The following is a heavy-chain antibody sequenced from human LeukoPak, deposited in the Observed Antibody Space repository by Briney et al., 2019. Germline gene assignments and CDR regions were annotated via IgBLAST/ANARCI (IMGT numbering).Heavy chain of an antibody. D-gene: IGHD3-22*01. Sequence: VASVKVSCKASGYTFTSYGISWVRQAPGQGLEWLGWISAYNGNTNYAQKLLGRVTMTTDTSTSTAYMELRSLRSDDTAVYYCARVSPWYYDSSGYITDGYWGQGTLVTVSS. CDR2: ISAYNGNT. J-gene: IGHJ4*02. CDR3: ARVSPWYYDSSGYITDGY. V-gene: IGHV1-18*01. CDR1: GYTFTSYG.